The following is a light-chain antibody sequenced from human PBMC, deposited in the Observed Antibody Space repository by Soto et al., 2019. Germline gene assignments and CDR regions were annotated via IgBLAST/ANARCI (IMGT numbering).Light chain of an antibody. CDR2: DAS. Sequence: DIQMTQSPSTLSASIGDRVTITCRASQSISSWLAWYQQKPGKAPKLLIYDASKLKSGVPSRFSGSGSGTEFSLAISSLQPNIFPTYFGQQHESYYRTFGQGTKVE. V-gene: IGKV1-5*01. CDR1: QSISSW. CDR3: QQHESYYRT. J-gene: IGKJ1*01.